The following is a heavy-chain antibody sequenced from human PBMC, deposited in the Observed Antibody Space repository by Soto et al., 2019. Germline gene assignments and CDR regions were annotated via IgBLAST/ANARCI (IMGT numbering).Heavy chain of an antibody. J-gene: IGHJ4*02. V-gene: IGHV3-33*01. Sequence: GGSLRLSCTASGFTFSSYGMHWVRQAPGKGLEWVAVIWYDGSNKYYADSVKGRFTISRDNSKNTLYLQMNSLRAEDTAVYYCARETTNIEYYYGSGKQREFDYWGQGTLVTVSS. CDR2: IWYDGSNK. CDR3: ARETTNIEYYYGSGKQREFDY. D-gene: IGHD3-10*01. CDR1: GFTFSSYG.